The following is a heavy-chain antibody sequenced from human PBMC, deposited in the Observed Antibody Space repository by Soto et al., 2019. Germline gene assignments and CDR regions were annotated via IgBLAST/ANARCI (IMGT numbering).Heavy chain of an antibody. CDR3: AKDLGRQQQLAAPPST. Sequence: GGSLRLSCAASGVTFSSYGMHWVRQAPGKGLEWVAVISYDGSNKYYADSVKGRFTISRDNSKNTLYLQMNSLRAEDTAVYYCAKDLGRQQQLAAPPSTWGQGTLVTVSS. CDR1: GVTFSSYG. V-gene: IGHV3-30*18. D-gene: IGHD6-13*01. J-gene: IGHJ5*02. CDR2: ISYDGSNK.